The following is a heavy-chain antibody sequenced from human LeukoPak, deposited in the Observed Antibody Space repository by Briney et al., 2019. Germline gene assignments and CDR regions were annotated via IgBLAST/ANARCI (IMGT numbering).Heavy chain of an antibody. D-gene: IGHD2-2*01. J-gene: IGHJ6*02. CDR3: AKIVVPAAYYFYGMDI. CDR1: GFTFSRYY. CDR2: VSGNGLKT. V-gene: IGHV3-23*01. Sequence: GGSLRLSCAASGFTFSRYYMAWVRQTPGKGLEWVSGVSGNGLKTFYADSVKGRFTSSRDNSKKTVDLQMNNLRVEDSAIFYCAKIVVPAAYYFYGMDIWGPGTTVTVSS.